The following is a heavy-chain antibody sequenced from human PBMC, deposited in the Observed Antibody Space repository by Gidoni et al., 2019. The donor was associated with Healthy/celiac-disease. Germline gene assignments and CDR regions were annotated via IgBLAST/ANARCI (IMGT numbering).Heavy chain of an antibody. Sequence: SSYAMHWVRQAPGKGLEWVAVISYDGSNKYYADSVKGRFTISRDNSKNTLYLQMNSLRAEDTAVYYCAREKGRRWLQLPFDYWGQGTLVTVSS. CDR2: ISYDGSNK. V-gene: IGHV3-30-3*01. D-gene: IGHD5-12*01. CDR1: SSYA. CDR3: AREKGRRWLQLPFDY. J-gene: IGHJ4*02.